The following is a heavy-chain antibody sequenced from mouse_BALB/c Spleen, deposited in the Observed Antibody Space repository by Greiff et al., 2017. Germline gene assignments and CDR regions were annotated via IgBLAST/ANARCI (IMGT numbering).Heavy chain of an antibody. CDR2: IDPYNGGT. CDR3: ARSRSIDYAMDY. Sequence: EVQLQQSGPELGKPGASVKISCKASGYSFTGYNMYWVKQSHRKSLEWIGYIDPYNGGTSYNQKSKGKATLTVDKSSSTAYMHLNSLTSEDSAIYYCARSRSIDYAMDYWGQGTSVTVSS. CDR1: GYSFTGYN. J-gene: IGHJ4*01. V-gene: IGHV1S135*01.